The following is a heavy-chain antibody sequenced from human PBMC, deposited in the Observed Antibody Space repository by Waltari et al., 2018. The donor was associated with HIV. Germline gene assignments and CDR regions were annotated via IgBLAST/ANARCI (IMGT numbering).Heavy chain of an antibody. Sequence: QVQLQESGPGLVKPSETLSLTCTVSGGSISSYYWSWIRPPPGKGLEWIGYIYYSGSTNYNPSLKSRVTISVDTSKNQFSLKLSSVTAADTAVYYCARAPSVYGSGRYYFDYWGQGTLVTVSS. J-gene: IGHJ4*02. D-gene: IGHD3-10*01. CDR2: IYYSGST. CDR1: GGSISSYY. V-gene: IGHV4-59*01. CDR3: ARAPSVYGSGRYYFDY.